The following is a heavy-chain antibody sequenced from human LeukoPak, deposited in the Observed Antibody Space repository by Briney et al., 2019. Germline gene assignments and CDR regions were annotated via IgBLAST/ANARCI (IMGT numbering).Heavy chain of an antibody. CDR2: ISASGVMT. V-gene: IGHV3-23*01. J-gene: IGHJ6*03. CDR3: AKGAVTTTYYYYYYMDV. D-gene: IGHD4-11*01. CDR1: GFTFNNYA. Sequence: HSAGSLRLTCAASGFTFNNYAMTWVRQAPGKGLEWVSSISASGVMTYYADSVKGRFTISRDNYKHTLYLQMNSLRAEDTAVYYCAKGAVTTTYYYYYYMDVWGKGTTVTASS.